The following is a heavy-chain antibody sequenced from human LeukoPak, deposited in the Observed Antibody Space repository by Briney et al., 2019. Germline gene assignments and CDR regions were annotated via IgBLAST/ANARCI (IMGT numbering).Heavy chain of an antibody. CDR2: ISYDGSNK. CDR1: GFTFSSYG. Sequence: GGSLRLSCAASGFTFSSYGMHWVRQAPGKGLEWVAAISYDGSNKYYADSVKGRFTISRDNSKNTLYLQMNSLRAEDTAVYYCAKDYAAAGPDYWGQGTLVTVSS. D-gene: IGHD6-13*01. V-gene: IGHV3-30*18. CDR3: AKDYAAAGPDY. J-gene: IGHJ4*02.